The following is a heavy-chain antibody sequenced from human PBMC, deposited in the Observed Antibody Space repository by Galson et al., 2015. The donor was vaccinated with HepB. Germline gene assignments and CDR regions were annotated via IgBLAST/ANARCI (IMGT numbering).Heavy chain of an antibody. CDR1: GYTFTRYG. CDR2: ISAYNGNT. Sequence: SVKVSCKASGYTFTRYGISWVRQAPGQGLEWMGWISAYNGNTNYAQKLQGRVTMTTDTSTSTAYMELRSLRSDDTAVYYCARDHVDIVYRSQGGGYYYGMDVWGQGTTVTVSS. CDR3: ARDHVDIVYRSQGGGYYYGMDV. D-gene: IGHD5/OR15-5a*01. V-gene: IGHV1-18*04. J-gene: IGHJ6*02.